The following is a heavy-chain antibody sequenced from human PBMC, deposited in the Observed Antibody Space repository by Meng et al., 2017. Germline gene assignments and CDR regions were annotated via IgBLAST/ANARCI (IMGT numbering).Heavy chain of an antibody. V-gene: IGHV1-69*01. CDR2: IIPIFGTA. CDR1: GGTFSSDA. Sequence: QVQRVQSGAEVKKPGSSGKASCKAFGGTFSSDAISWVRQAPGQGLEWMGGIIPIFGTANYAQKFQGRVTITADESTSTAYMELSSLRSEDTAVYYCARVLRDGYNLGYWGQGTLVTVSS. CDR3: ARVLRDGYNLGY. D-gene: IGHD5-24*01. J-gene: IGHJ4*02.